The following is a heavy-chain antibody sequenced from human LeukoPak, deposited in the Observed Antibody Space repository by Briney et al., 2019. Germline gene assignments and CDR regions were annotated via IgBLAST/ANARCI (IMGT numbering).Heavy chain of an antibody. CDR1: DGSISSNRYF. Sequence: SETLSLTCNVSDGSISSNRYFWGWIRQPPGKGLEWIGGIYYDGNTYYNPSLKSRVTISADTSKNQFSLRLTSVTAPDTAVYYCARDISYDSSGLDYWGQGTLVTVSS. CDR3: ARDISYDSSGLDY. D-gene: IGHD3-22*01. V-gene: IGHV4-39*02. CDR2: IYYDGNT. J-gene: IGHJ4*02.